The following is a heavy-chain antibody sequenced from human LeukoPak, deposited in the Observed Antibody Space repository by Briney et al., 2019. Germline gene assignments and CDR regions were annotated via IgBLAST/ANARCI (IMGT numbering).Heavy chain of an antibody. Sequence: ASVKVSCKASGYTFTGYYMHWVRQAPGQRPEWMGWINPNSGGINYAQKFQGRVTMTRDPSVSTAYMKLSRLRSDDTAIYYCVRGGLAGLSHYYYYGMDVWGQGTTVTVSS. D-gene: IGHD2-21*01. CDR1: GYTFTGYY. J-gene: IGHJ6*02. CDR2: INPNSGGI. CDR3: VRGGLAGLSHYYYYGMDV. V-gene: IGHV1-2*02.